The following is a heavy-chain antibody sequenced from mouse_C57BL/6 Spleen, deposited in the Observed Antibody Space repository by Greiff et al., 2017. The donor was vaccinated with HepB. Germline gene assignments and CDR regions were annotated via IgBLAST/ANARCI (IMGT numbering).Heavy chain of an antibody. CDR1: GYTFTSYW. D-gene: IGHD4-1*01. CDR3: ARDPNWDGGYFDY. J-gene: IGHJ2*01. CDR2: IHPNSGST. Sequence: QVQLQQSGAELVKPGASVKLSCKASGYTFTSYWMHWVKQRPGHGLEWIGMIHPNSGSTNYNEKFKSKATLTVDKSSSTAYMQLSSLTSGDSAVYYWARDPNWDGGYFDYWGQGTTLTVSS. V-gene: IGHV1-64*01.